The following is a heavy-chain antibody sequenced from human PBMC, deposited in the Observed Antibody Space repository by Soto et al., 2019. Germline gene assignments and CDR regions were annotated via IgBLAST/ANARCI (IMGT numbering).Heavy chain of an antibody. CDR3: ARGAVAGTWYYYYYMDV. V-gene: IGHV1-8*01. D-gene: IGHD6-19*01. J-gene: IGHJ6*03. CDR2: MNPNSGNT. CDR1: GYTFTSYD. Sequence: ASVKVSCTASGYTFTSYDINWVRQATGQGLEWMGWMNPNSGNTGYAQKFQGRVTMTRNTSISTAYMELSSLRSEDTAVYYCARGAVAGTWYYYYYMDVWGKGTTVTVSS.